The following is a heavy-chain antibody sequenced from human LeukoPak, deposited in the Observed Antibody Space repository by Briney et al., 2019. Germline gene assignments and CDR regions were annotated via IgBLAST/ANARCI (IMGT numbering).Heavy chain of an antibody. J-gene: IGHJ5*02. Sequence: PGGSPRLSCAASGFTFSDYYMSWIRQAPGKGLEWVSYISSSGSTIYYADSVKGRFTISRDNSKNTLYLQMNSLRAEDTAVYYCARAGAVVDNWFDPWGQGTLVTVSS. CDR2: ISSSGSTI. CDR3: ARAGAVVDNWFDP. CDR1: GFTFSDYY. V-gene: IGHV3-11*01. D-gene: IGHD2-15*01.